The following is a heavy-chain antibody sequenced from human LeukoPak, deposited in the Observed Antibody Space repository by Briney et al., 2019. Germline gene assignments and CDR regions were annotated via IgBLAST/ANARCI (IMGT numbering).Heavy chain of an antibody. CDR1: GGTFSSYT. CDR3: ARSSLYYYDSSIFDY. Sequence: RASVKVSCKASGGTFSSYTISWVRQAPGQGLEWMGRIIPILGIANYAQKFQGRVTITADKSTSTAYMELSSLRSEDTAVYYCARSSLYYYDSSIFDYWGQGTLVTVSS. D-gene: IGHD3-22*01. J-gene: IGHJ4*02. V-gene: IGHV1-69*02. CDR2: IIPILGIA.